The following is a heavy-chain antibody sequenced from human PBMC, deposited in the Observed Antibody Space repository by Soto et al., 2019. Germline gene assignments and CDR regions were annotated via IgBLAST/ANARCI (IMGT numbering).Heavy chain of an antibody. CDR3: ARGIFGVVMNNDFDY. D-gene: IGHD3-3*01. Sequence: LSLTCAASGFTFSSYWMSWVRQAPGKGLEWVANIKQDGSEKYYVDSVKGRFTISRDNAKNSLYLQMNSLRAEDTAVYYCARGIFGVVMNNDFDYWGQGTLVTVSS. J-gene: IGHJ4*02. CDR2: IKQDGSEK. CDR1: GFTFSSYW. V-gene: IGHV3-7*01.